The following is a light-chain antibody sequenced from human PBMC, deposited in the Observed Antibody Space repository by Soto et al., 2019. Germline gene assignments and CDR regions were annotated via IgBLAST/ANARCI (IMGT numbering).Light chain of an antibody. J-gene: IGLJ2*01. CDR2: STD. V-gene: IGLV7-43*01. Sequence: QTVVTQEPSLTVSPRGTVTLTCASSTGTVTSGHYPNWLQQKPGQAPRALIYSTDTRHSWTPARFSGSLLGGKAALTLSGVQPEVEADYYCLLYYGGAVVFGGGTKLTVL. CDR3: LLYYGGAVV. CDR1: TGTVTSGHY.